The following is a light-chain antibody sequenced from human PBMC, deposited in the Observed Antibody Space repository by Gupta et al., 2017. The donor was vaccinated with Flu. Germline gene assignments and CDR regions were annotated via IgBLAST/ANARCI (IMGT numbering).Light chain of an antibody. CDR1: SSINGSTFT. V-gene: IGLV5-45*01. CDR3: MIWHSGAWV. Sequence: CTLSSSINGSTFTRYCYQQKPGSPPHSPLRYLSDYHKRRGSGVPSRFSGSKDASANAAILLIAGVQAEDDDYYHCMIWHSGAWVFGGGTKLTVL. CDR2: YLSDYHK. J-gene: IGLJ3*02.